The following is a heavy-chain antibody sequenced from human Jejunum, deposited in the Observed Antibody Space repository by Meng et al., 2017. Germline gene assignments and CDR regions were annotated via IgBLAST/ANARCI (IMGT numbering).Heavy chain of an antibody. CDR1: GFTFSNYG. CDR2: IRFDGTML. Sequence: QGELGGSGGGVVQPGRSLRLSFAASGFTFSNYGMHWVRQAPGKGLEWVAHIRFDGTMLYYVQSVKGRFTVSRDDSKSTLYLEMDSLRVEDTAVYYCARDIYNSGGKYFDLWGRGTLVTVSS. CDR3: ARDIYNSGGKYFDL. V-gene: IGHV3-33*08. D-gene: IGHD2-15*01. J-gene: IGHJ2*01.